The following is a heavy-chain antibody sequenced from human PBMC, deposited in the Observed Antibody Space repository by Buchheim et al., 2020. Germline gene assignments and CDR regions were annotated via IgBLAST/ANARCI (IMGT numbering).Heavy chain of an antibody. D-gene: IGHD6-13*01. Sequence: EVQLVQSGAEVKKPGESLKISCKGSGYSFTSYWIGWVRQMPGKGLEWMGIIYPGDSDTRYSPSFQGQVTISADKSISTSYLQWSSLKASDTAMYYCARHEFGSSSWYVITPEQHYYYYGMDVWGQGTT. V-gene: IGHV5-51*01. CDR3: ARHEFGSSSWYVITPEQHYYYYGMDV. CDR2: IYPGDSDT. CDR1: GYSFTSYW. J-gene: IGHJ6*02.